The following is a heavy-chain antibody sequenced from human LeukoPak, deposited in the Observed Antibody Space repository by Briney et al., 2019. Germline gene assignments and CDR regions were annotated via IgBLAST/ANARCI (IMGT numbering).Heavy chain of an antibody. V-gene: IGHV4-30-4*07. Sequence: PSETLSLTCAVSGGSISSGGYSWSWIRQPPGKGLEWIGYIYYSGSTYYNPSLKSRVTISVDTSKNQFSLKLSSVTAADTAVYYCARDTYYYDSSGYSQLDYWGQGTLVTVSS. D-gene: IGHD3-22*01. CDR3: ARDTYYYDSSGYSQLDY. CDR2: IYYSGST. CDR1: GGSISSGGYS. J-gene: IGHJ4*02.